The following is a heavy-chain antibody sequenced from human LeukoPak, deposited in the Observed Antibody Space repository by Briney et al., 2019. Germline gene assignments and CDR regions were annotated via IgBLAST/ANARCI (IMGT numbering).Heavy chain of an antibody. CDR1: GASVNSHNYY. V-gene: IGHV4-61*01. CDR2: ISYSGVT. D-gene: IGHD5-18*01. J-gene: IGHJ3*02. Sequence: MSSETLSLTCTVSGASVNSHNYYWNWIRQPPGRGLEWIGYISYSGVTNYNPSLKSRVTISVDTSKNQFSLKLSSVTAADTAVYYCAKEVGETAIIKAAFDIWGRGTMVTVSS. CDR3: AKEVGETAIIKAAFDI.